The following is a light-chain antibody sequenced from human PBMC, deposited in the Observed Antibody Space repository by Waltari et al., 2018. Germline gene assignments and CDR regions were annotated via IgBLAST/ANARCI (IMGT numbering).Light chain of an antibody. CDR3: CSYAGSTTSVV. CDR1: SSHVGGYKY. V-gene: IGLV2-23*02. Sequence: QSALTQPASVSGSPGQSIPISCTGTSSHVGGYKYVSWYQQHPGKAPKLMIYNVSKRPSGVSNRFSGSKSGNTASLTISGLQAEDEADYYCCSYAGSTTSVVFGGGTKVTVL. CDR2: NVS. J-gene: IGLJ3*02.